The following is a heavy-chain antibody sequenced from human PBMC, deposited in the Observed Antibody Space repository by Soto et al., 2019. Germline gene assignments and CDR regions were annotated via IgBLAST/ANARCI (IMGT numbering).Heavy chain of an antibody. CDR2: IGGNGDDT. CDR3: AKGTYRSGWKIDY. CDR1: GFTFSSYA. D-gene: IGHD6-19*01. J-gene: IGHJ4*02. Sequence: GGSLRLSCAASGFTFSSYAMSWVRQAPGKGLEWISAIGGNGDDTYYTDSVKGRFTISRDNSKNTLSLQMNSLRAEDTAVYYCAKGTYRSGWKIDYWGQGTLVTVSS. V-gene: IGHV3-23*01.